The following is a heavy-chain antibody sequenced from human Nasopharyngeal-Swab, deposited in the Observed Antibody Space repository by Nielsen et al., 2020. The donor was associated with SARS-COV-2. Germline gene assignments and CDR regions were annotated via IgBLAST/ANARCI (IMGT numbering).Heavy chain of an antibody. CDR3: VKDFRSAIFGVASTYY. D-gene: IGHD3-3*01. Sequence: GGSLRLSCSASGFTFSSYAMHWVRQAPGKGLEYVSAISSNGGSTYYADSVKGRFTISRDNSKNTLYLQMSSLRAEDTAVYYCVKDFRSAIFGVASTYYWGQGTLVTVSS. V-gene: IGHV3-64D*06. J-gene: IGHJ4*02. CDR1: GFTFSSYA. CDR2: ISSNGGST.